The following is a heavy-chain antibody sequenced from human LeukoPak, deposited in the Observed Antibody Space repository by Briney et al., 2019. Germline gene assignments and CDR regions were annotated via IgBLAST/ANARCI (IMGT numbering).Heavy chain of an antibody. CDR1: GGSFSGYY. CDR3: ARDRQWLVDH. Sequence: SETLSLTCAVYGGSFSGYYWSWIRQPPGKGLEWIGEINHSGSTNYNPSLKSRVTISVDTSKNQFSLKLSSVTAADTAVYYCARDRQWLVDHWGQGTLVTVSS. D-gene: IGHD6-19*01. CDR2: INHSGST. V-gene: IGHV4-34*01. J-gene: IGHJ5*02.